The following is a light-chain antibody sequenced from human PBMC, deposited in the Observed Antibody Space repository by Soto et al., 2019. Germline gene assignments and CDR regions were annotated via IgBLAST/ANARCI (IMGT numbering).Light chain of an antibody. Sequence: EIVLTQSPATLSLSPGERATLSCRASQSVTANYLAWYHQKPGQAPRLLFYGASIRATGIPDRFSASGSGTDFTLTISRLEPEDFAVYYCQHYVNLPWTFGQGTKVEIK. V-gene: IGKV3-20*01. CDR1: QSVTANY. CDR3: QHYVNLPWT. J-gene: IGKJ1*01. CDR2: GAS.